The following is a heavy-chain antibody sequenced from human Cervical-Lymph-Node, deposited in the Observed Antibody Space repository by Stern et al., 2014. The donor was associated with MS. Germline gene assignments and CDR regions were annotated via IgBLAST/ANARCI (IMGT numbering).Heavy chain of an antibody. CDR1: GFSFSDYG. CDR2: ISYDGTHK. CDR3: AKDLGGNAFDY. D-gene: IGHD4-23*01. J-gene: IGHJ4*02. V-gene: IGHV3-30*18. Sequence: VQLVESGGGLVQPGTSLRLSCAAYGFSFSDYGIHWVRQAPGKALEWVAVISYDGTHKYYADSVKGRVTISRDNSKNTLSLQINRLRSDDTAVYYCAKDLGGNAFDYWGQGTLVTVSS.